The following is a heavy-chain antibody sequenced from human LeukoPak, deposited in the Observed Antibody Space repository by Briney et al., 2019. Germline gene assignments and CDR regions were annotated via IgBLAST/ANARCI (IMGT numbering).Heavy chain of an antibody. J-gene: IGHJ4*02. CDR1: GYTFTGYY. V-gene: IGHV1-2*02. D-gene: IGHD7-27*01. Sequence: ASVKVSCKASGYTFTGYYMHWVRQAPGQGLEWMGWVNPNSGGTNFAQKFQDRVTMTRDTSISTAYMELTRLTSDDTAVYFCAGANWAAGDPFDYWGQGTLVTVSS. CDR2: VNPNSGGT. CDR3: AGANWAAGDPFDY.